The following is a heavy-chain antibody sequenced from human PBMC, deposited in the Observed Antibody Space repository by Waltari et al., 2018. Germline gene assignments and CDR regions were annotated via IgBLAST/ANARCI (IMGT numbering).Heavy chain of an antibody. CDR1: RLTSSNYT. V-gene: IGHV3-64*01. J-gene: IGHJ4*02. CDR3: ARDGSYFYYDY. CDR2: INSNGGRT. D-gene: IGHD3-10*01. Sequence: DVQLVEAGGGLLRTGVALRTCCAASRLTSSNYTLHWVRQATGKGLEYVSAINSNGGRTYYANSVKGRFTVSRDNSKNTLYLQMGSLRAEDIAVYYCARDGSYFYYDYWGLGTLVTVSS.